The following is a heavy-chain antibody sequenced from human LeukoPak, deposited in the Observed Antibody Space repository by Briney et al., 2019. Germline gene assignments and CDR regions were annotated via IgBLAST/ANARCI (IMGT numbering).Heavy chain of an antibody. Sequence: GGSLRLSCATSGFTFDDYAMHWVRQAPGKGLEWVSGISWNSGSIGYADSVKGRFTISRDNAKNSLYLQMNSLRAEDTALYYCAEGTTGYSSSSYGMDVWGQGTTVTVSS. CDR3: AEGTTGYSSSSYGMDV. V-gene: IGHV3-9*01. CDR1: GFTFDDYA. D-gene: IGHD6-13*01. J-gene: IGHJ6*02. CDR2: ISWNSGSI.